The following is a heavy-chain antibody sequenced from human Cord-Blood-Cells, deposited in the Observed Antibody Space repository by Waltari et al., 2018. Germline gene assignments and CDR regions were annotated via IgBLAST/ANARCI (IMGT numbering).Heavy chain of an antibody. CDR1: GGSFSGYY. CDR3: ARGSHELQLDY. D-gene: IGHD1-26*01. V-gene: IGHV4-34*01. J-gene: IGHJ4*02. CDR2: INHRGST. Sequence: QVQLQQWGAGLLNPSETLSLTCAVYGGSFSGYYWSWIRQPPGKGLEWIGEINHRGSTNYNPSLKSRVTISVDTSKNQFSLKLSAVTAADTAVYYCARGSHELQLDYWGQGTLVTVSS.